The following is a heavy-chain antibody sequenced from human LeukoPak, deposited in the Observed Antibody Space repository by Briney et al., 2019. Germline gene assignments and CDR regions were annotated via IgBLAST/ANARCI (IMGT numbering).Heavy chain of an antibody. Sequence: GGSLRHSCAASGFIFSNYGMHWVRQAPGKGLEWVAFIRYDGENKYYADSVKGRFTISRDNSKNTMDLQMNSLRGEDTAVYYCAKTESGWSGSLDYWGQGTLVTVSS. CDR2: IRYDGENK. CDR3: AKTESGWSGSLDY. J-gene: IGHJ4*02. V-gene: IGHV3-30*02. CDR1: GFIFSNYG. D-gene: IGHD6-19*01.